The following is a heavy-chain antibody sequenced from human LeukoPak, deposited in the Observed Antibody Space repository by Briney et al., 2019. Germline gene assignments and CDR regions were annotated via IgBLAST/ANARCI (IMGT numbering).Heavy chain of an antibody. V-gene: IGHV3-7*03. Sequence: GGSLRLSCAASGFTFSGCWMTWVRQAPGKELEWVANIKEDGSKKNYVDSVKGRFTIFRDNAKNSLYLQMNSLRAEDTAVYYCATPLDYYDSSGYHQGGDWGQGTLVTVSS. CDR2: IKEDGSKK. CDR3: ATPLDYYDSSGYHQGGD. J-gene: IGHJ4*02. D-gene: IGHD3-22*01. CDR1: GFTFSGCW.